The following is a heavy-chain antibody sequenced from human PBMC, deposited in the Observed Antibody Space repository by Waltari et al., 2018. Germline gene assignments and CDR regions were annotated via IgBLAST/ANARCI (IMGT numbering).Heavy chain of an antibody. CDR3: ARSYYYDSSGYLYYFDY. V-gene: IGHV1-69*12. Sequence: QVQLVQSGAEVKKPGSSVKVSCKASGGTFSSYAISWVRQAPGQGLEWMGGIIPIFGTGNYAKKFQGRVTITADESTSTAYMELSSLRSEDTAVYYCARSYYYDSSGYLYYFDYWGQGTLVTVSS. D-gene: IGHD3-22*01. J-gene: IGHJ4*02. CDR1: GGTFSSYA. CDR2: IIPIFGTG.